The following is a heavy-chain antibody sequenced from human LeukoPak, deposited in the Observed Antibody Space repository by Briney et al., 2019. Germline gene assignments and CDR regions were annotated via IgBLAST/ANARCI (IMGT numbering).Heavy chain of an antibody. CDR1: GFSLRTYA. CDR3: AKGLVVNDNYFDN. CDR2: IGGSADTT. V-gene: IGHV3-23*01. J-gene: IGHJ4*02. D-gene: IGHD2-2*01. Sequence: GGSLRLSCAASGFSLRTYAMNWVRQVPGKGLEWVSSIGGSADTTYYADSVKGRFTISSDFSTNTVSLQMTSLRAEDTAVYFCAKGLVVNDNYFDNWGQGTLVTVSS.